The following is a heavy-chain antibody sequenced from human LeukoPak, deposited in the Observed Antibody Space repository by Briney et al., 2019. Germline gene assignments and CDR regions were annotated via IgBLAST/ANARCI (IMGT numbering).Heavy chain of an antibody. CDR1: GFTVTSSH. J-gene: IGHJ4*02. V-gene: IGHV3-53*01. D-gene: IGHD6-19*01. Sequence: GGSLRLSCAASGFTVTSSHMSWVRQAPGKGLEWVSVIHSGGSTYHADSVKGRFTISRDNPKNTLYLQMNSLRAEDTAVYYCARSLVVPGPHSDPFDYWGQGTLVTVSS. CDR2: IHSGGST. CDR3: ARSLVVPGPHSDPFDY.